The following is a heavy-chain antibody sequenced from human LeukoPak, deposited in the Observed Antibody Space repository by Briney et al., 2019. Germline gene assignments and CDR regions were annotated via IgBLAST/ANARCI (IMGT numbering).Heavy chain of an antibody. CDR3: AKVVIVVVVAEDAFDI. J-gene: IGHJ3*02. D-gene: IGHD2-15*01. V-gene: IGHV3-48*01. CDR2: ISSSSSTI. CDR1: EFTFSTYS. Sequence: GGSLRLSCAASEFTFSTYSMNWVRQAPGKGLEWVSYISSSSSTIYYADSVKGRFTISRDNAKNSLYLQMNSLRAEDTAVYYCAKVVIVVVVAEDAFDIWGQGTMVTVSS.